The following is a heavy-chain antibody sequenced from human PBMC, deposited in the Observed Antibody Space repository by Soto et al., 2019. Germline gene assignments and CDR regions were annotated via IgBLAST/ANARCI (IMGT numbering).Heavy chain of an antibody. V-gene: IGHV3-53*01. CDR3: AREPSSGWVDAFDI. CDR2: IYSGGST. D-gene: IGHD6-19*01. Sequence: GGSLRLSCAASGFTVSSNYMSWVRQAPGKGLEWVSVIYSGGSTYYADSVKGRFTISRDNSKNTLYLQMNSLRAEDTAVYYCAREPSSGWVDAFDIWGQGTMVTVSS. J-gene: IGHJ3*02. CDR1: GFTVSSNY.